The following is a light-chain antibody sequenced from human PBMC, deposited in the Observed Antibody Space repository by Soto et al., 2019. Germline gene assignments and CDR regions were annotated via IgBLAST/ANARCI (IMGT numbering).Light chain of an antibody. V-gene: IGLV1-44*01. CDR3: AAWDNNLNGVE. J-gene: IGLJ2*01. CDR1: TSNIGPYT. CDR2: SNN. Sequence: QSVLTQPPSASGTPGQRVTISCSGSTSNIGPYTVSWYQQLPGTAPKLLIYSNNQRPSGVPDRFSGSESGTSASLAISGLQSEDEAEYFCAAWDNNLNGVEFGGGTKLTVL.